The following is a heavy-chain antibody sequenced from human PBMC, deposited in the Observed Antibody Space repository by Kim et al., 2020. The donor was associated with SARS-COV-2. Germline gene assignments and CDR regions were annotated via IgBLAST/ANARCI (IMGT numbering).Heavy chain of an antibody. J-gene: IGHJ6*02. CDR2: IYHSGST. D-gene: IGHD4-17*01. CDR3: ASTVTNYYYYGMDV. Sequence: SETLSLTCAVSGGSISSSNWWSWVRQPPGKGLEWIGEIYHSGSTNYNPSLKSRVTISVDKSKNQFSLKLSSVTAADTAVYYCASTVTNYYYYGMDVWGQGTTVTVSS. V-gene: IGHV4-4*02. CDR1: GGSISSSNW.